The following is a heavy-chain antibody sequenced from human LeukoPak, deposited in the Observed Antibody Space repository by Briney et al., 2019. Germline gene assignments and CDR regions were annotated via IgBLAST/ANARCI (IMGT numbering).Heavy chain of an antibody. J-gene: IGHJ4*02. CDR1: GFTFSSYG. Sequence: GGSLRLSCAASGFTFSSYGMHWVRQAPGKGLEWLSYISTSGTTIYYADSVKGRFTISRDNAKNSLYLHMNSLRAEDTAVYYCVRDFGSFYFDYWGQGTLVSVSS. V-gene: IGHV3-48*04. D-gene: IGHD3-10*01. CDR2: ISTSGTTI. CDR3: VRDFGSFYFDY.